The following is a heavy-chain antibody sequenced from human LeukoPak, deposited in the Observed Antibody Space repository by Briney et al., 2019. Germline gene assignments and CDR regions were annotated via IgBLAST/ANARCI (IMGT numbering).Heavy chain of an antibody. V-gene: IGHV1-69*05. CDR2: IIPIFGTA. J-gene: IGHJ4*02. CDR1: GGTFSSYA. CDR3: ARDGALSSSWYVDY. Sequence: GASVKVSCKASGGTFSSYAISWVRQAPGQGLEWMGGIIPIFGTANYAQKFQGRVTMTTDTSTSTAYMELRSLRSDDTAVYYCARDGALSSSWYVDYWGQGTLVTVSS. D-gene: IGHD6-13*01.